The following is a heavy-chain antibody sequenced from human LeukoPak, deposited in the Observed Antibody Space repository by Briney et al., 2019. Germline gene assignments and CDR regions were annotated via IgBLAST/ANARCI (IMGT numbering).Heavy chain of an antibody. V-gene: IGHV4-30-2*01. J-gene: IGHJ4*02. CDR3: ARAPGPYYDFWSGYLLEYYFDY. CDR2: IYHSGST. CDR1: GGSISSGGYS. Sequence: PSETLSLTCAVSGGSISSGGYSWSWIRQPPGKGLEWIGYIYHSGSTYYNPSLKSRVTISVDRSKNQFSLKLSSVTAADTAVYYCARAPGPYYDFWSGYLLEYYFDYWGQGTLVTVSS. D-gene: IGHD3-3*01.